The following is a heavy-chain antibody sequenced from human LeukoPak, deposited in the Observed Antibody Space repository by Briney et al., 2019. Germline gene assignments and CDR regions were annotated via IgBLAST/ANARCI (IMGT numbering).Heavy chain of an antibody. CDR3: ARGRYSGTTYYFDY. CDR2: INHNGNVN. CDR1: GFTFSSYW. D-gene: IGHD5-12*01. Sequence: GGSLRLSCAASGFTFSSYWMNWARQAPGKGLEWVASINHNGNVNYYVDSVKGRFTIPRDNAKNSLYLQMSNLRAEDTAVYYCARGRYSGTTYYFDYWGQGTLVTVSS. J-gene: IGHJ4*02. V-gene: IGHV3-7*03.